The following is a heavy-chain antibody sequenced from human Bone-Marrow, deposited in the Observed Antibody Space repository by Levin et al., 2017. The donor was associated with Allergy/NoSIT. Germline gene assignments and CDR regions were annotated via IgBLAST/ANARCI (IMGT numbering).Heavy chain of an antibody. CDR3: ARSLTDPYFDYVWGTYRRPWYFDY. CDR2: IYHSGGT. CDR1: AASVTSQY. V-gene: IGHV4-59*02. J-gene: IGHJ4*02. Sequence: SQTLSLTCTVSAASVTSQYWNWIRQHPGKGLEWIGSIYHSGGTDYNPSLTSRVTISVDTSKNQFSLRLSSVTAADTAVYYCARSLTDPYFDYVWGTYRRPWYFDYWGRGILVAVSS. D-gene: IGHD3-16*02.